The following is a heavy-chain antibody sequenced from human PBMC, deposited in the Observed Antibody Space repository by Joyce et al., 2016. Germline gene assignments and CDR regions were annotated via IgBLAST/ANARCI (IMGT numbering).Heavy chain of an antibody. Sequence: QVQLQESGPGLVKPSETLSLTCTVSGGAITGYYWSWIRQSPGKGVEWRGYIHYSGNTKYNPSLKSRVTISVETSKNQLSLNLGSVSAADTAVYFCARGFGVVINFDYWGQGILVTVSS. CDR1: GGAITGYY. J-gene: IGHJ4*02. CDR2: IHYSGNT. D-gene: IGHD3-3*01. CDR3: ARGFGVVINFDY. V-gene: IGHV4-59*01.